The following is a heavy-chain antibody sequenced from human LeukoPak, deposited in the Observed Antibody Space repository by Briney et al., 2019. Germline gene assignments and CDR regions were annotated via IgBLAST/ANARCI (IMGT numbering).Heavy chain of an antibody. CDR3: ARGGVYCTNGVCYRVFDY. V-gene: IGHV1-2*02. J-gene: IGHJ4*02. CDR1: GYTFTGYY. Sequence: ASVKVSCKASGYTFTGYYMHWVRQAPGQGLEWMGWINPNSGGTNYAQKFQGRVTMTRDTSISTAYMELSRLRSDDTAVYYCARGGVYCTNGVCYRVFDYWGQGTLVTVSS. D-gene: IGHD2-8*01. CDR2: INPNSGGT.